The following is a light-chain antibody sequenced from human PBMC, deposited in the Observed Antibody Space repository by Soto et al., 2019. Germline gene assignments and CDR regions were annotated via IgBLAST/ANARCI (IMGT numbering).Light chain of an antibody. CDR1: SSDVGGYNY. Sequence: QSALTQPASVSGSPGQSLTISCTGTSSDVGGYNYVSWYQHHPGKVPKLMIYDVSNRPSGVSNRFSGSKSGNTASLTISGLQAEDEADYYCSSYTSSSTLDVVFGGGTQLTVL. J-gene: IGLJ2*01. CDR3: SSYTSSSTLDVV. CDR2: DVS. V-gene: IGLV2-14*03.